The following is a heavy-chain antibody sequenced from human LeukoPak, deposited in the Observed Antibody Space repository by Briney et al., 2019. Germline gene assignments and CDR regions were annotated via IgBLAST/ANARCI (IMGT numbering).Heavy chain of an antibody. V-gene: IGHV3-7*01. D-gene: IGHD3-22*01. CDR1: GFTFSSYW. CDR2: IKQDGSEK. J-gene: IGHJ4*02. CDR3: ARGHKPYYYDSSGYYYFDY. Sequence: GGSLRLSCAASGFTFSSYWMSWVRQAPGKGLEWVANIKQDGSEKYYVDSVKGRFTISRDNAKNSLYLQMNSLRAEDTAVYYCARGHKPYYYDSSGYYYFDYWGQGTLVTVSS.